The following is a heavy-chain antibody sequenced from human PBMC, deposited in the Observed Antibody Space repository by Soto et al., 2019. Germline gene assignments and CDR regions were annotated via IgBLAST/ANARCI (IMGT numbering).Heavy chain of an antibody. V-gene: IGHV1-18*01. Sequence: ASVKVSCKASGYTFSSYHITWVRQAPGQGLEWMGWISAYNGNTNYAQNLQGRVTRTTDPSTSTAYMELRSLRTDDTAVYFCARSEVPDIVFFGMDVLGQGTTVTVSS. CDR2: ISAYNGNT. CDR1: GYTFSSYH. D-gene: IGHD3-3*01. CDR3: ARSEVPDIVFFGMDV. J-gene: IGHJ6*02.